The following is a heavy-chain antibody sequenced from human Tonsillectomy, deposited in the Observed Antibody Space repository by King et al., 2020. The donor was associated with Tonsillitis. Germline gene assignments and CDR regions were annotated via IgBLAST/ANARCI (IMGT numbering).Heavy chain of an antibody. V-gene: IGHV3-9*01. J-gene: IGHJ4*02. CDR1: GFIFDAYG. Sequence: VQLVESGGGLVQPGRSLRLSCAASGFIFDAYGMHWVRQVPGKGLEWVSGISWNSGNIGYADSVKGRFTISRDNAKNSLHLQMNSLRGEDTALYYCVKVESETLITAACFDSGGQGTLVTVSS. D-gene: IGHD3-10*01. CDR3: VKVESETLITAACFDS. CDR2: ISWNSGNI.